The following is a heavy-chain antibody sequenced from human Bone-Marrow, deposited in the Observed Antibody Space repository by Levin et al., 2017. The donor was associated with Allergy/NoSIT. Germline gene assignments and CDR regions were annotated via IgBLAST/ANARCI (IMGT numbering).Heavy chain of an antibody. V-gene: IGHV3-23*01. D-gene: IGHD1-26*01. Sequence: GESLKISCAASGFTFSSYAMTWVRQAPGKGLESVSTISRSSGGTHYADSVKGRFTISRDNSKNTLYLQMNNLRGEDTAKYYCAKVRTAGLFGSYTLPLDYWGQGTLVAVSS. CDR2: ISRSSGGT. CDR1: GFTFSSYA. J-gene: IGHJ4*02. CDR3: AKVRTAGLFGSYTLPLDY.